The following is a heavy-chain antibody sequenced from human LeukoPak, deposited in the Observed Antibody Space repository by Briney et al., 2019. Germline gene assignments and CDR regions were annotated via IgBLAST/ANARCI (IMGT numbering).Heavy chain of an antibody. Sequence: GGSLRLSCTASGFTFSTYAMSWVRQAPGKGLEWVSGMSGSGGSTYYADSVKGRFTISRDNSKNTLYFQMNSLRAEDTAVYYCAREEYYTDSSGYYPVYYFDYWGQGTLVTVSS. CDR1: GFTFSTYA. CDR2: MSGSGGST. J-gene: IGHJ4*02. D-gene: IGHD3-22*01. V-gene: IGHV3-23*01. CDR3: AREEYYTDSSGYYPVYYFDY.